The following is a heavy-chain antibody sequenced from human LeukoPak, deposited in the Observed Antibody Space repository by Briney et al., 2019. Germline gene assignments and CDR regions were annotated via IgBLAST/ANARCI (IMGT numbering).Heavy chain of an antibody. Sequence: GIXXVXQAPGQXVXXMGWITPYNGNTNYAQTLQGRVTITTDTSTSTXYMELRSLRSDDTAVYYCAXXXXXXXXXSXXXXFDPWGXGXPVTVSS. CDR1: G. J-gene: IGHJ5*02. CDR3: AXXXXXXXXXSXXXXFDP. CDR2: ITPYNGNT. V-gene: IGHV1-18*01.